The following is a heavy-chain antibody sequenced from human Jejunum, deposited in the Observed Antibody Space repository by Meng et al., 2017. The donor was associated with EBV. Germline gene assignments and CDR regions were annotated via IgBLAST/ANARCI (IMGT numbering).Heavy chain of an antibody. D-gene: IGHD4-17*01. V-gene: IGHV2-5*02. J-gene: IGHJ4*02. Sequence: QTTMKEAGPTLVKPTETLTLTCTVSGFSLSTSGVGVGWIRQPPGKALEWLAHIYWDENQRYSTSLRSRLSIMKDTSKSQVVLTMTNMDPVDTATYYCARRYGDYVRYFDSWGQGILVTVSS. CDR2: IYWDENQ. CDR1: GFSLSTSGVG. CDR3: ARRYGDYVRYFDS.